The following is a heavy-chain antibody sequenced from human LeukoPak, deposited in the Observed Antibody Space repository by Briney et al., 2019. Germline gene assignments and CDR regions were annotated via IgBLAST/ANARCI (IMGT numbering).Heavy chain of an antibody. D-gene: IGHD6-19*01. CDR1: GGSFSGYY. V-gene: IGHV4-34*01. J-gene: IGHJ4*02. Sequence: SETPSLTCAVYGGSFSGYYWSWIRQPPGKGLEWIGEINHSGSTNYNPSLKSRVTISVDTSKNQFSLKLSSVTAADTAVYYCASRRAVAGRGDYFDYWGQGTLVTVSS. CDR2: INHSGST. CDR3: ASRRAVAGRGDYFDY.